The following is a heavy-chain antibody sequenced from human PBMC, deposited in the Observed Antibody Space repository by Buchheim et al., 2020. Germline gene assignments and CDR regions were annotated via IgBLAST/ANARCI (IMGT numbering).Heavy chain of an antibody. J-gene: IGHJ4*02. D-gene: IGHD1-26*01. CDR2: ISYDGSNN. CDR3: AKDPAVGATRGYFDY. V-gene: IGHV3-30*18. Sequence: QVQLVESGGGVVQPGRSLRLSCAASGFTFSSYGMHWVRQAPGKGLEWVAVISYDGSNNYYADSVKGRFTISRDNSKNTLYLQMNSLRAEDTAVYYCAKDPAVGATRGYFDYWGQGTL. CDR1: GFTFSSYG.